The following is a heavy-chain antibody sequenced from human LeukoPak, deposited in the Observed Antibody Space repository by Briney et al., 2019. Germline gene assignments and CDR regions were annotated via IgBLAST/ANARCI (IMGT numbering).Heavy chain of an antibody. CDR2: IGYRSSPI. V-gene: IGHV3-48*01. D-gene: IGHD5-24*01. CDR3: ARAPRADDNWFDP. CDR1: GFTFYSYA. Sequence: GSLRLSCAASGFTFYSYAMNWVRQTPGKGLEWVSYIGYRSSPIHYADSVKGRFTISRDNAKNSLYLQMNSLRAEDTALSYCARAPRADDNWFDPWGQGTLVTVSS. J-gene: IGHJ5*02.